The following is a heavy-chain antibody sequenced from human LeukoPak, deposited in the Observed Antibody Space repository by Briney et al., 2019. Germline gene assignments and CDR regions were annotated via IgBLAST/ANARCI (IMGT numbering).Heavy chain of an antibody. D-gene: IGHD4-17*01. CDR3: ARYGDYNFGSYAFDI. CDR2: INWNGGST. V-gene: IGHV3-20*04. CDR1: GFTFDDYG. Sequence: GGSLRLSCAASGFTFDDYGMSWVRQAPGKGLEWVSGINWNGGSTGYEDSAKGRFTISRDNAKNSLYLQMNSLRAEDTALYYCARYGDYNFGSYAFDIWGQGTMVTVSS. J-gene: IGHJ3*02.